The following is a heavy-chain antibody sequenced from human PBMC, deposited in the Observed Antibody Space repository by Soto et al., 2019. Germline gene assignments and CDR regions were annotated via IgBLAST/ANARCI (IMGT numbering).Heavy chain of an antibody. CDR1: GDTISTGGYS. CDR2: TYHSGNP. Sequence: PSETLSLTCGVSGDTISTGGYSWAWIRQPPGKALEWIGHTYHSGNPYYNPSLKSRVTISVDTSKNQFSLKLSSVTAADTAVYYCARGGVIIRGVNYYYYGMDVWGQGTTVTVSS. V-gene: IGHV4-30-2*01. CDR3: ARGGVIIRGVNYYYYGMDV. D-gene: IGHD3-10*01. J-gene: IGHJ6*02.